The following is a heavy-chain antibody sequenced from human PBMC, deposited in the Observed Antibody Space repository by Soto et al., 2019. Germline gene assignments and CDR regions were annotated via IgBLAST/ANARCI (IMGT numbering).Heavy chain of an antibody. D-gene: IGHD2-15*01. CDR1: GFSFSSHA. Sequence: GGSLRLSCAASGFSFSSHAMTWVRQAPGKGLEWVSSLSGSGVNTYYADSVKGRFTISRDNSKNTLYLQMSSLRAEDTAVYYCAKGGCSGGNCSPNWFDPWGQGTLVTVSS. J-gene: IGHJ5*02. CDR2: LSGSGVNT. V-gene: IGHV3-23*01. CDR3: AKGGCSGGNCSPNWFDP.